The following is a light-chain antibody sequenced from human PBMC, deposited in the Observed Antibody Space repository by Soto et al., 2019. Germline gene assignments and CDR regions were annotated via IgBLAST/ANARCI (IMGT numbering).Light chain of an antibody. V-gene: IGKV1-33*01. Sequence: DIQMTQSPSSLSASVGDRVTITCQASQDISNYLNWYQQKPGKAPKLLIYDASNLETGVPSRFSGSGSGTVFTFTISSLQPEDIATYYCQQYDNLPLTFGGGTKVDNK. J-gene: IGKJ4*01. CDR2: DAS. CDR1: QDISNY. CDR3: QQYDNLPLT.